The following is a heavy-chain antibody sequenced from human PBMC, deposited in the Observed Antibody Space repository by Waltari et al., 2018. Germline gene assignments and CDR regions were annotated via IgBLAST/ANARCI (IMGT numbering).Heavy chain of an antibody. Sequence: QVQLQESGPGLVKPSETLSLTCAVSGYSISSGYYWGWIRQPPGKGLEWIGSIYYSGSTNYNPSLKSRVTISVDTSKNQFSLKLSSVTAADTAVYYCARVGSSSWVDYWGQGTLVTVSS. J-gene: IGHJ4*02. CDR1: GYSISSGYY. CDR3: ARVGSSSWVDY. V-gene: IGHV4-38-2*01. D-gene: IGHD6-13*01. CDR2: IYYSGST.